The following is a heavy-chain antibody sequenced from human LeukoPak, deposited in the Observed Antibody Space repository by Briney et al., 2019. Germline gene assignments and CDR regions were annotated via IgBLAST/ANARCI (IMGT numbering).Heavy chain of an antibody. V-gene: IGHV3-48*03. J-gene: IGHJ1*01. CDR1: GFTFSSYE. D-gene: IGHD2-21*01. CDR2: ISNSGTAI. CDR3: ARAGYSMNTEYFQH. Sequence: GGSLRLSCAASGFTFSSYEMNWVRQAPGKGLEWVSYISNSGTAIYYADSVKGRFTISRDNAKSSLYLQMNSLRAEDTAVYYCARAGYSMNTEYFQHWGQGTLVTVSS.